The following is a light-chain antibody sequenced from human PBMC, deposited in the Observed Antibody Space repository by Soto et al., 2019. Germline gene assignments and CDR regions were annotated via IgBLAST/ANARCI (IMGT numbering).Light chain of an antibody. Sequence: DIQMTQSQSSLSASVGDRVTITCRASQSISSYLNWYQQKPGKAPKLLIYAASSLQSGVPSRFSGSGSGTDFTLTISSLQPEDFATYYFQQSYSTPRTFGQGTKVEIK. V-gene: IGKV1-39*01. J-gene: IGKJ1*01. CDR2: AAS. CDR3: QQSYSTPRT. CDR1: QSISSY.